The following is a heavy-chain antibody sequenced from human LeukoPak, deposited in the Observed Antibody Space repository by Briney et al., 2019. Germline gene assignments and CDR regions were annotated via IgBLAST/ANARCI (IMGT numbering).Heavy chain of an antibody. CDR3: ARRIGKVYYGSGRPAFDI. Sequence: SETLSLTCTVSGGSISSYYWSWIRQPPGKGLEWIGYIYYSGSTNYNPSLKSRVTISVDTSKNQFSLKLSSVTAADTAVYYCARRIGKVYYGSGRPAFDIWGQGTMVTVSS. J-gene: IGHJ3*02. CDR1: GGSISSYY. CDR2: IYYSGST. V-gene: IGHV4-59*01. D-gene: IGHD3-10*01.